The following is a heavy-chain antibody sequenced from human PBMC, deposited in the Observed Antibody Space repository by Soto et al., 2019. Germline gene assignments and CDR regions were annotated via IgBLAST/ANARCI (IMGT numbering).Heavy chain of an antibody. V-gene: IGHV3-7*01. Sequence: GGSLRLSCAASGFTFSSYWMSWVRQAPGKGLEWVANIKQDGSEKYYVDSVKGRFTISRDNAKNSLYLQMNSLRAEDTAVYYCAREEPPSTYYDFWSGYYTGGPYYYYYYMDVWGKGTTVTVSS. CDR3: AREEPPSTYYDFWSGYYTGGPYYYYYYMDV. CDR1: GFTFSSYW. D-gene: IGHD3-3*01. J-gene: IGHJ6*03. CDR2: IKQDGSEK.